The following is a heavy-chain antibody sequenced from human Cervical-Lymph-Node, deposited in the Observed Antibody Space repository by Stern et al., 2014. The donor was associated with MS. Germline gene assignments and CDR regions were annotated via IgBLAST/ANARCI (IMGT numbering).Heavy chain of an antibody. Sequence: VQLVQSGAEVKKPGASVKVSCKVSGNTLSEVSMHWVRQAPGIGLEWMGGFDPEDYETVYAQKFQGRVTMTEDTSTDTGYMELSSLSSEDTAVYYCAVGSLGYFDLWGRGTLVIVSS. V-gene: IGHV1-24*01. CDR3: AVGSLGYFDL. D-gene: IGHD1-26*01. J-gene: IGHJ2*01. CDR2: FDPEDYET. CDR1: GNTLSEVS.